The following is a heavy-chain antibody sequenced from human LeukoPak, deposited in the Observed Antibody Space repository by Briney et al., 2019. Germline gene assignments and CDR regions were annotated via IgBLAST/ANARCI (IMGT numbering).Heavy chain of an antibody. CDR3: ASFPYDSSGYYYSDY. CDR2: INHSGST. Sequence: SETLSLTCAVYGGSFSGYYWSWIRQPPGKGLEWIGEINHSGSTNYNPSLKSRVTISVDTSKNQFSLKLSSVTAADTAVYYCASFPYDSSGYYYSDYWGQGTLVTVSS. J-gene: IGHJ4*02. D-gene: IGHD3-22*01. CDR1: GGSFSGYY. V-gene: IGHV4-34*01.